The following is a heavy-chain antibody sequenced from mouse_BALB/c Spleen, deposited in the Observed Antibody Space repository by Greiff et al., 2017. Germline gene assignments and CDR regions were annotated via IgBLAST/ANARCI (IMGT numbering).Heavy chain of an antibody. CDR3: ARGEGSYYFDY. J-gene: IGHJ2*01. Sequence: EVQLVESGGGLVQPGGSLRLSCVTSGFTFTDYYMSWVRQPPGKALEWLGFIRNKANGYTTEYSASVKGRFTISRDNSQSILYLQMNTLRAENSATYYCARGEGSYYFDYWGQGTTLTVSA. CDR2: IRNKANGYTT. CDR1: GFTFTDYY. V-gene: IGHV7-3*02.